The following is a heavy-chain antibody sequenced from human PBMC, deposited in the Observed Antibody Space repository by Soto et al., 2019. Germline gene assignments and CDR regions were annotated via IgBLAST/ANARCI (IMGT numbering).Heavy chain of an antibody. CDR3: ARDSGGMDV. CDR1: GFTFSSYA. J-gene: IGHJ6*02. Sequence: VRLSCAASGFTFSSYAMHWVRQAPGKGLEWVAVISYDGSNKYYADSVKGRFTISRDNSKNTLYLQMNSLRAEDTAVYYCARDSGGMDVWGQGTTVTVSS. D-gene: IGHD2-15*01. V-gene: IGHV3-30-3*01. CDR2: ISYDGSNK.